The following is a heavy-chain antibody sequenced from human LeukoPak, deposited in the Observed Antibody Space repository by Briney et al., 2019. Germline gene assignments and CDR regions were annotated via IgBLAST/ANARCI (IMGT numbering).Heavy chain of an antibody. D-gene: IGHD3-3*01. Sequence: GGSLRLSCAASGFTFSSYGMHWVRQAPGKGLEWVANIKQDGSEKYYVDSVKGRFTISRDNAKNSLYLQMNSLRAEDTAVYYCARADRNTIFGVVIWDAFDYWGQGTLVTVSS. J-gene: IGHJ4*02. V-gene: IGHV3-7*01. CDR3: ARADRNTIFGVVIWDAFDY. CDR1: GFTFSSYG. CDR2: IKQDGSEK.